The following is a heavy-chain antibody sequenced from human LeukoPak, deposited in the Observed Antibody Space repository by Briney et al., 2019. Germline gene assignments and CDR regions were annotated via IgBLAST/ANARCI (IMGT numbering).Heavy chain of an antibody. V-gene: IGHV3-11*01. CDR1: EFTFSDYY. CDR3: VRDYRACFDY. Sequence: PGGSLRLSCAASEFTFSDYYMSWIRQAPGKGLEWVSYISSSGSTIYYADSVKGRFTISRDNAKNSLDLQMNSLRAEDTAVYYCVRDYRACFDYWGQGTLVTVSS. CDR2: ISSSGSTI. D-gene: IGHD3-16*02. J-gene: IGHJ4*02.